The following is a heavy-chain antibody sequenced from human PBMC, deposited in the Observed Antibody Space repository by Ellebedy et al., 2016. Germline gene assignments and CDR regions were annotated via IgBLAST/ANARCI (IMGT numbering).Heavy chain of an antibody. J-gene: IGHJ4*02. V-gene: IGHV3-23*01. CDR1: GFTFSSYA. CDR3: AEWPSGSYPVLFY. CDR2: ISESGSKV. Sequence: GESLKISCAASGFTFSSYAMSWVRQAPGKGLEWVSTISESGSKVYSTDSLKGRFTISRDNSKNTLYLQMNSLRAEDTAVYYCAEWPSGSYPVLFYWGQGTLVTVSS. D-gene: IGHD1-26*01.